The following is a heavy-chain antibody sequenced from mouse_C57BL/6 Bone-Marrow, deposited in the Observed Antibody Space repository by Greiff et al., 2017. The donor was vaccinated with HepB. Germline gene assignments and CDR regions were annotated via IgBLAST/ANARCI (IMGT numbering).Heavy chain of an antibody. Sequence: EVMLVESGGGLVQPGGSLKLSCAASGFTFSDYYMYWVRQTPEKRLEWVAYISNGGGSTYYPDTVKGRFTISRDNAKNTLYLQMSRLKSEDTAMYYCARHGWLLPYYAMDYWGQGTSVTVSS. D-gene: IGHD2-3*01. CDR2: ISNGGGST. CDR3: ARHGWLLPYYAMDY. J-gene: IGHJ4*01. CDR1: GFTFSDYY. V-gene: IGHV5-12*01.